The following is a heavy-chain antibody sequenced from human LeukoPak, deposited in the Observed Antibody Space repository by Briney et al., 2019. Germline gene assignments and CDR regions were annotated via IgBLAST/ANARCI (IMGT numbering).Heavy chain of an antibody. J-gene: IGHJ4*02. V-gene: IGHV3-48*01. CDR1: GFTFSSYS. D-gene: IGHD6-13*01. CDR3: ARGERWSDY. Sequence: GGSLRLSCAASGFTFSSYSINWVRQAPGKGLEWVSYISSSSSMIYYADSVKGRFTISRDNAKSSLYLQMNSLRAEDTAVYYCARGERWSDYWGQGTLVTVSS. CDR2: ISSSSSMI.